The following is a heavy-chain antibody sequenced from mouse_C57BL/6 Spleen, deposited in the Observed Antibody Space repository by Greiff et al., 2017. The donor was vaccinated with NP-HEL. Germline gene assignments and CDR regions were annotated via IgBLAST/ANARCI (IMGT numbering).Heavy chain of an antibody. J-gene: IGHJ1*03. D-gene: IGHD1-2*01. V-gene: IGHV1-69*01. CDR3: ARGGGTTADWYFDV. Sequence: QVQLQQPGAELVMPGASVKLSCKASGYTFTSYWMHWVKQRPGQGLEWIGEIDPSDSYTNYNQKFKGKSTLTVDKSSSTAYMQLSSLTSEDSAVYYGARGGGTTADWYFDVWGTGTTVTVSS. CDR2: IDPSDSYT. CDR1: GYTFTSYW.